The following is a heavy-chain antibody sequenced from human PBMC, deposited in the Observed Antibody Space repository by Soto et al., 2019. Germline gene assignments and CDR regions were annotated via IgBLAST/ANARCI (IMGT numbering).Heavy chain of an antibody. D-gene: IGHD1-1*01. CDR1: GASISGFY. CDR2: IYATGTT. Sequence: PSETLSLTCTVSGASISGFYCSWIRKSAGKGLEWIGRIYATGTTDYNPSLKSRVMMSVDTSKKQFSLKLRSVTAADTAVYYCVRDGTKTLREWFDPWGQGISVTVSS. V-gene: IGHV4-4*07. CDR3: VRDGTKTLREWFDP. J-gene: IGHJ5*02.